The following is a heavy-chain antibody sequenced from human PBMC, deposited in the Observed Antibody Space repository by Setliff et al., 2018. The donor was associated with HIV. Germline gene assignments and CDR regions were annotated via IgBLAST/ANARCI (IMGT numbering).Heavy chain of an antibody. J-gene: IGHJ5*02. D-gene: IGHD6-19*01. V-gene: IGHV1-2*02. Sequence: GASVKVSCKASGYTFTGYYMHWVRQAPGQGLEWMGWINPNSGGTNYAQKFQGRVTMTRDTSISTAYMELSRLRSDDTAVYYCARVGWRIAVAAGWFDPWGQGTLVTVSS. CDR2: INPNSGGT. CDR3: ARVGWRIAVAAGWFDP. CDR1: GYTFTGYY.